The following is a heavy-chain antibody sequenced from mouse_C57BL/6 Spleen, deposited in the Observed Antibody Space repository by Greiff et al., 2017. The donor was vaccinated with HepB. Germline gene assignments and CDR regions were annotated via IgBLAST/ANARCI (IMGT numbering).Heavy chain of an antibody. J-gene: IGHJ2*01. D-gene: IGHD3-1*01. Sequence: EVKVVESGEGLVKPGGSLKLSCAASGFTFSSYAMSWVRQTPEKRLEWVAYISSGGDYIYYADTVKGRFTISRDNARNTLYLQMSSLKSEDTAMYYCTRAIGYFDYWGQGTTLTVSS. CDR1: GFTFSSYA. CDR2: ISSGGDYI. V-gene: IGHV5-9-1*02. CDR3: TRAIGYFDY.